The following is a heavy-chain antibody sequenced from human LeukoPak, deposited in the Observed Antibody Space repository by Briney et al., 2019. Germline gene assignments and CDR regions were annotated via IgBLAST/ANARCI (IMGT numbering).Heavy chain of an antibody. CDR1: GGSISSGGYY. CDR3: ARDKRSVERPGGAGYSSSWHSLRAFDI. D-gene: IGHD6-13*01. V-gene: IGHV4-31*03. Sequence: SETLSLTCTVSGGSISSGGYYWSWIRQHPGKGLEWIGYIYYSGSTYYNPSLKSRVTISVDTSKNQFSLKLSSVTAEDTAVYYCARDKRSVERPGGAGYSSSWHSLRAFDIWGQGTMVTVSS. J-gene: IGHJ3*02. CDR2: IYYSGST.